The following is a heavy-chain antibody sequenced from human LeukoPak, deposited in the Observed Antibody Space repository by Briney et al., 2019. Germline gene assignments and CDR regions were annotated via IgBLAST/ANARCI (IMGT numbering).Heavy chain of an antibody. V-gene: IGHV3-11*04. CDR1: GFTFSDYY. Sequence: PGGSLRLSCAASGFTFSDYYMSWIRQAPGKGLEWVSGISTNGVITYYSDSVKGRFTISRDNAKNSLYLQMNSLRAEDTAVYYCAELGITIIGGVWGKGTTVTISS. CDR3: AELGITIIGGV. J-gene: IGHJ6*04. D-gene: IGHD3-10*02. CDR2: ISTNGVIT.